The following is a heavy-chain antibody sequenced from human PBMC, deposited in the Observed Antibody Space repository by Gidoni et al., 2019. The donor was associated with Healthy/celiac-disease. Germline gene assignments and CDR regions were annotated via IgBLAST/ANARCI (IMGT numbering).Heavy chain of an antibody. CDR1: GGSISSYY. Sequence: QVQLQESGPGLVKPSETLSLTCTVSGGSISSYYWSWIRQPPGKGLEWIGYIYYSGSTNYNPSLKSRVTISVDTSKNQFSLKLSSVTAADTAVYYCASLFNYYFDYWGQGTLVTVSS. V-gene: IGHV4-59*01. J-gene: IGHJ4*02. CDR3: ASLFNYYFDY. CDR2: IYYSGST.